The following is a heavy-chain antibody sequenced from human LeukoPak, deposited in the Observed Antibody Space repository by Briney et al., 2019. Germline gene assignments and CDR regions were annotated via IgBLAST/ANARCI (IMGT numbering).Heavy chain of an antibody. V-gene: IGHV3-30*02. D-gene: IGHD2-21*02. CDR2: IPYDGSNK. CDR1: GFTFSSYD. Sequence: GGSLRLSCAASGFTFSSYDMHWVRQAPGKGLEWVAFIPYDGSNKYYADSVRGRFTISRDNAKNSLYLQMNSLRAEDTALYYCAKDIGVVTATYAFDYWGQGTLVTVSS. CDR3: AKDIGVVTATYAFDY. J-gene: IGHJ4*02.